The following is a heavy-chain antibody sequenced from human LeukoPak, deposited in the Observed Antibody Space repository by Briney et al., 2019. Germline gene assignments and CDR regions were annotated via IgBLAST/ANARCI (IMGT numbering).Heavy chain of an antibody. CDR1: GFTFSSYA. J-gene: IGHJ6*02. D-gene: IGHD1-7*01. Sequence: GGSLRLSCAASGFTFSSYAMHWVRQAPGKGLEWVAVISYDGSNKYYADSVKGRFTISRDNSKNTLYLQMNSLRAEDTAVYYCARGDNWNYYYYYYYGMDVWGQGTTVTVSS. V-gene: IGHV3-30-3*01. CDR3: ARGDNWNYYYYYYYGMDV. CDR2: ISYDGSNK.